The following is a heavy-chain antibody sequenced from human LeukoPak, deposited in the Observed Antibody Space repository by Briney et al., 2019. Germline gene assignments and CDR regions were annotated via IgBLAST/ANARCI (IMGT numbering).Heavy chain of an antibody. V-gene: IGHV3-23*01. CDR2: VYGSGGGI. CDR3: AKDRLPDGRWSLDY. CDR1: GFPFSTYA. Sequence: GGSLRLSCAASGFPFSTYAMNWVRQAPGKGLEWVSGVYGSGGGIQYADSVKGRFTISRDNSKNTLYLQMNSLRAEDTALYYCAKDRLPDGRWSLDYWGQGTLVTVSS. J-gene: IGHJ4*02. D-gene: IGHD6-13*01.